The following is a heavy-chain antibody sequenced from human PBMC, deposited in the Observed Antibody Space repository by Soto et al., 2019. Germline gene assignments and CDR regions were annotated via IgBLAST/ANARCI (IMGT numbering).Heavy chain of an antibody. CDR3: AREDAERATRFLDY. Sequence: XSVKFSCKASVYTFTCYYIHWVRQAPGQGLEWMGWTSPSSLATNYAQRFQGRVTMSRDRATSTVYMELSRLRSEDTAVYYCAREDAERATRFLDYWGQGTVVTVSS. J-gene: IGHJ4*02. CDR1: VYTFTCYY. CDR2: TSPSSLAT. D-gene: IGHD2-21*01. V-gene: IGHV1-2*02.